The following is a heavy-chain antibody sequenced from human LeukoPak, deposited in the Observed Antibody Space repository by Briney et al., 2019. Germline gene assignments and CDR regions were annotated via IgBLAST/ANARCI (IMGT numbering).Heavy chain of an antibody. CDR3: ARDSGWWRFDF. V-gene: IGHV3-7*03. CDR1: GLNFSSRW. Sequence: GGSLRLSCAASGLNFSSRWMNWVRQAPGQGLEWVTSIKEDGSEKHYVDSVKGRFTISRDNGKNSLYLQMNSLRAEDTAVYYCARDSGWWRFDFWGQGTLVTVSS. J-gene: IGHJ4*02. CDR2: IKEDGSEK. D-gene: IGHD6-13*01.